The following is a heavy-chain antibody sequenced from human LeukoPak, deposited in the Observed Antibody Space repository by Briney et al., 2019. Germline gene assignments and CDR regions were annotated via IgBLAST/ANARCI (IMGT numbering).Heavy chain of an antibody. CDR3: ATGALPIGFLESIRPGNYFSNYMGV. J-gene: IGHJ6*03. D-gene: IGHD3-3*02. CDR2: ISPDGNNK. CDR1: GFTFTTYP. V-gene: IGHV3-30*04. Sequence: PGGSLRLSCDASGFTFTTYPMHCVRQAPGKGLEWMTLISPDGNNKDYADSVKGRFTISRDNSKNTLFLQMTSLTSEDTGVYYCATGALPIGFLESIRPGNYFSNYMGVWGKGTMVIVSS.